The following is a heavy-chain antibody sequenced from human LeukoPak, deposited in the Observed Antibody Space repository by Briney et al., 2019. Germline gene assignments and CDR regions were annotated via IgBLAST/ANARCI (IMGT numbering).Heavy chain of an antibody. D-gene: IGHD4-17*01. J-gene: IGHJ3*02. Sequence: GGSLRLSCAASGFTFSSYEMNWVRQAPGKGLEWVSYISSSGSTIYYADSVKGRFTISRDNAKNSLYLQMNSLRAEDTAVYYCARDREQMTTVPLDAFEIWGQGTMVTVSS. CDR2: ISSSGSTI. V-gene: IGHV3-48*03. CDR3: ARDREQMTTVPLDAFEI. CDR1: GFTFSSYE.